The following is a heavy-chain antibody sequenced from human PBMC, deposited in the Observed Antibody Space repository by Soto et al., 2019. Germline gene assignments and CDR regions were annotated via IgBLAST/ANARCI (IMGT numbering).Heavy chain of an antibody. J-gene: IGHJ4*02. Sequence: QVQLVESGGGVVQPGRSLRLSCAASGFTFSSYGMHWVRQAPGKGLEWVTVIWYDGSNKHYADSVKGRFTISRDNSKNRVSLQMNSLRVEDTAVYYCARGSPPDYWGQGTLVTVSS. CDR2: IWYDGSNK. CDR3: ARGSPPDY. CDR1: GFTFSSYG. V-gene: IGHV3-33*01.